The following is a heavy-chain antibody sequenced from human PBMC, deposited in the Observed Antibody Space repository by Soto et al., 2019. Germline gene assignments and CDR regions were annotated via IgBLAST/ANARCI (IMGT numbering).Heavy chain of an antibody. D-gene: IGHD3-10*01. V-gene: IGHV3-64*01. J-gene: IGHJ5*02. Sequence: GGSLRLSCAASGFTFSSYAMHWVRQAPGKGLEYVSAISSNGGSTYYANSVKGRFTISRDNSKNTLYLQMGSLRAEDMAVYYCARDSSTMVRGVIQNWFDPWGQGTLVTVSS. CDR2: ISSNGGST. CDR3: ARDSSTMVRGVIQNWFDP. CDR1: GFTFSSYA.